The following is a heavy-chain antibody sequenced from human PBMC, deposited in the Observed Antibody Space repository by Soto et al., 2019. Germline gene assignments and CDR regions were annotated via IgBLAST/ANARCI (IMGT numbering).Heavy chain of an antibody. V-gene: IGHV1-69*13. CDR2: FIPVYRTL. J-gene: IGHJ4*02. Sequence: SVKVSCKASGGSFGKSAINWVRQTPGQGLEWLGGFIPVYRTLNYAQKFQGRVTITADESTGTAYMTLSSLASDDTAVYYCATGVIWIGYFTVDSWGQGTRVTVSS. CDR1: GGSFGKSA. CDR3: ATGVIWIGYFTVDS. D-gene: IGHD3-3*01.